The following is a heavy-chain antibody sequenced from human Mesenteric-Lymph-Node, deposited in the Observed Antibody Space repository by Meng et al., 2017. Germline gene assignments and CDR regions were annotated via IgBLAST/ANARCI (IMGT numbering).Heavy chain of an antibody. V-gene: IGHV4-30-4*01. J-gene: IGHJ4*02. D-gene: IGHD2-21*01. CDR3: ASFDHIPRRNYFDY. CDR1: GGSMSSVNYY. CDR2: IHHSGSA. Sequence: VPLQESGPGLWEPSQTLSLTCTVSGGSMSSVNYYWSWIRQPPGKGLEWIRYIHHSGSAYYNPSLKSRVSISVDTSKNQFSLNLNSMTAADTAVYYCASFDHIPRRNYFDYWGQGTLVTVSS.